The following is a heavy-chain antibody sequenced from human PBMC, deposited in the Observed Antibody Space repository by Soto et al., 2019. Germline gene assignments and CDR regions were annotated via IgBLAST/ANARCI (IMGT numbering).Heavy chain of an antibody. D-gene: IGHD4-4*01. CDR3: TKEHSNYPDNWFDP. V-gene: IGHV3-23*01. J-gene: IGHJ5*02. CDR1: GFSFSNYA. Sequence: EVQLLVSGGGSVQPGGSLRLSCAASGFSFSNYAMSWVRQAPGTGLEWVSAIDSGGGSTYYAASVKGRFSISRDNSMNTLYVQMNSLRAEDTAIYYCTKEHSNYPDNWFDPWGQGTLVTVSS. CDR2: IDSGGGST.